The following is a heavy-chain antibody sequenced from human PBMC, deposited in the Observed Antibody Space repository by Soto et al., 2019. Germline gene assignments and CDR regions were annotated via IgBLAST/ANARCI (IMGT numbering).Heavy chain of an antibody. CDR1: GYTFTSYG. J-gene: IGHJ6*02. V-gene: IGHV1-18*01. D-gene: IGHD2-8*01. CDR3: ARDYCTNGVCYNPYYYYYYGMDV. CDR2: ISAYNGNT. Sequence: ASVKVSCKASGYTFTSYGISWVRQAPGQVLEWMGWISAYNGNTNYAQKLQGRVTMATDTSTSTAYMELRSLRSDDTAVYYCARDYCTNGVCYNPYYYYYYGMDVWGQGTTVTVSS.